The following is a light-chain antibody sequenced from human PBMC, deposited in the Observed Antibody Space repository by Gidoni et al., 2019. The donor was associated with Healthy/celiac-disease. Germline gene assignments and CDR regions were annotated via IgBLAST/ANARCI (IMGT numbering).Light chain of an antibody. Sequence: DIVMTQSPDSLAVSLGERATINCKSSQSVLYSSNNKNYLAWYQQKPGQPPKLLIYWASTRESGVPDRFSGSGSGTDFTLTISSLQAEDVAVYYCQQYYSTPQTFXQXTKLEIK. CDR2: WAS. CDR3: QQYYSTPQT. V-gene: IGKV4-1*01. J-gene: IGKJ2*01. CDR1: QSVLYSSNNKNY.